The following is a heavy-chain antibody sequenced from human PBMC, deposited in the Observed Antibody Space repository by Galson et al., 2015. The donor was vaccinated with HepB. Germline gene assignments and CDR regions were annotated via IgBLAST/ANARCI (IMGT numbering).Heavy chain of an antibody. J-gene: IGHJ4*02. D-gene: IGHD3-3*01. V-gene: IGHV3-30*18. CDR2: ISANSAGK. CDR3: AKRGDHYNGDGYYATFDQ. Sequence: SLRLSCAASGFSFSSFGMHWVRQAPGKGLEWVAIISANSAGKYYADSVEGRFTISRDNSKNTVYLQMDSLRPEDTAVYYCAKRGDHYNGDGYYATFDQWGQGTLVTVSS. CDR1: GFSFSSFG.